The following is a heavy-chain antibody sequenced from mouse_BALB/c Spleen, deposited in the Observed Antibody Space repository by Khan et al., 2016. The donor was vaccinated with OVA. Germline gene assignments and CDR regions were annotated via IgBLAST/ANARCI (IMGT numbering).Heavy chain of an antibody. V-gene: IGHV2-6-1*01. Sequence: QVQLKQSGPGLVAPSQSLSITCTISGFSFTNYGIHWVRQPPGKGLEWLVVIWSDGSTSYNSALKSRLSISRDNSKSQVFLRMNSLQTDDTAMYYSARQPYLYYDIMDYWGQGTSVIVSS. CDR3: ARQPYLYYDIMDY. CDR1: GFSFTNYG. D-gene: IGHD2-10*01. J-gene: IGHJ4*01. CDR2: IWSDGST.